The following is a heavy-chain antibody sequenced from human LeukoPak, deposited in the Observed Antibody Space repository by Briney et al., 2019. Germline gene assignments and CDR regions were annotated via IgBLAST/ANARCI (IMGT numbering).Heavy chain of an antibody. J-gene: IGHJ6*03. D-gene: IGHD6-19*01. CDR1: GYTFTSYG. CDR3: AREGYSSGWYDGVYYYYYMDV. CDR2: ISAYNGNT. Sequence: HGASVKVSCKASGYTFTSYGISWVRQAPGQGLELMGWISAYNGNTNYAQKLQGRVTMTTDTSTSTAYMELRSLRSDDTAVYYCAREGYSSGWYDGVYYYYYMDVWGKGTTVTVSS. V-gene: IGHV1-18*01.